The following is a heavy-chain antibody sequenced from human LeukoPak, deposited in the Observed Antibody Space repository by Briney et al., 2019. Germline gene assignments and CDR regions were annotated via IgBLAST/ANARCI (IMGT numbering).Heavy chain of an antibody. J-gene: IGHJ3*02. V-gene: IGHV4-59*08. D-gene: IGHD3-10*01. Sequence: PSETLSLTCTVSGGSISSYYWSWIRQPPGKGLEWIGYIYYSGSTNYNPSLKSRVTISVDTSKNQFSLKLSSVTAADTAVYYCARPISITMVRGVIKPFDAFDIWGQGTMVTVSS. CDR3: ARPISITMVRGVIKPFDAFDI. CDR2: IYYSGST. CDR1: GGSISSYY.